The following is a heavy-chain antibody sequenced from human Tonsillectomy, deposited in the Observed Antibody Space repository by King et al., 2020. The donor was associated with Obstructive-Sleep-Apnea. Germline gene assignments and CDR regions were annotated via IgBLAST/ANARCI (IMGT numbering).Heavy chain of an antibody. CDR3: ARLRAGQGSNAFDY. V-gene: IGHV4-34*01. CDR2: INHSGST. Sequence: VQLQQWGPGLLKPSETLSLTCAVYGESFSGCYWTWIRQPPGKGREGIGEINHSGSTIYSPSLKSRVTISVDTSKNQFSLNLRSVTAADTAVYYCARLRAGQGSNAFDYWGQGTLVTVSS. D-gene: IGHD1-26*01. CDR1: GESFSGCY. J-gene: IGHJ4*02.